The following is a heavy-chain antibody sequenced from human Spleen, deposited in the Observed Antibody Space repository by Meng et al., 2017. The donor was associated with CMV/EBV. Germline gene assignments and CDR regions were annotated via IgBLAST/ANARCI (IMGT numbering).Heavy chain of an antibody. CDR2: INHSGST. D-gene: IGHD1-14*01. CDR3: ARRKGYDLNPFDY. V-gene: IGHV4-34*01. J-gene: IGHJ4*02. CDR1: GGSFRGYY. Sequence: QVQLQQWGAGLLKPSETLSLTCAVYGGSFRGYYWSWIRHPPGKGLEWIGEINHSGSTNYNPSLKSRVTISVDTSKNQFSLKLSSVTAADTAVYYCARRKGYDLNPFDYWGQGTLVTVSS.